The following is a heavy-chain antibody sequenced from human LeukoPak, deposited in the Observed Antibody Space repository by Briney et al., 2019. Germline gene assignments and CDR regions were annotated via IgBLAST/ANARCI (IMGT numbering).Heavy chain of an antibody. Sequence: PGGSLRLSCAASGFPISSYWMSWVRQVPGKGLESVAHIKHDSSETYYVDTVRGRFIISRDNAKYSLYLQMNSLRVEDTAVYHCARGPTDFDASDIWGHGTLVTVSS. V-gene: IGHV3-7*01. CDR2: IKHDSSET. CDR1: GFPISSYW. CDR3: ARGPTDFDASDI. J-gene: IGHJ3*02.